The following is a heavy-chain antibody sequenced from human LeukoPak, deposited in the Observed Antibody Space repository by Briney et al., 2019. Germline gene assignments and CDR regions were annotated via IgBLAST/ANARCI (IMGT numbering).Heavy chain of an antibody. V-gene: IGHV3-74*01. D-gene: IGHD3-10*01. CDR3: AKDRGSNFAVLYYFDY. CDR2: INTDGSST. CDR1: GFTFSTYW. J-gene: IGHJ4*02. Sequence: GGSLRLSCAASGFTFSTYWMHWVRQAPGKGLVWVSRINTDGSSTSYADSVKGRFTISRDNSKNTLYLQMNSLRAEDTAVYYCAKDRGSNFAVLYYFDYWGQGTLVTVSS.